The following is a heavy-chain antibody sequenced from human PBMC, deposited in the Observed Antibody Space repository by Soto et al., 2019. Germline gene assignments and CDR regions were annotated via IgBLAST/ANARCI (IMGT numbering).Heavy chain of an antibody. CDR1: GFTFTSSA. CDR3: AAPRPSRYYYYYMDV. V-gene: IGHV1-58*02. CDR2: IVVGSGNT. D-gene: IGHD3-10*01. J-gene: IGHJ6*03. Sequence: GASVKVSCKASGFTFTSSAMQWLRQARGQRLEWIGWIVVGSGNTNYAQKFQERVTITRDMSTSTAYMELSSLRSEDTAVYYCAAPRPSRYYYYYMDVWGKGTTVTVSS.